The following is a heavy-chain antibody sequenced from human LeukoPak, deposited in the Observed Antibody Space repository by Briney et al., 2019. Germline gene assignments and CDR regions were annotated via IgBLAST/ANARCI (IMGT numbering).Heavy chain of an antibody. Sequence: PGGSLRLSFVASGFNFNNAWMSWVRQAPGKGLEWVGRIKNKGAGGTTDYAAPVKGRFTISRDDSKTTLYMQMNSLKTEDTAVYFCTTLLAVTRLSDIDDFCGRGNLVTVSS. CDR3: TTLLAVTRLSDIDDF. CDR1: GFNFNNAW. V-gene: IGHV3-15*01. CDR2: IKNKGAGGTT. D-gene: IGHD2-15*01. J-gene: IGHJ4*02.